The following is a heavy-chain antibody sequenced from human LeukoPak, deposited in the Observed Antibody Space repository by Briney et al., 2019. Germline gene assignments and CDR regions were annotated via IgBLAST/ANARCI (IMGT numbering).Heavy chain of an antibody. V-gene: IGHV3-74*01. Sequence: GGSLRLSCAASGFTFTSYWMHWVRQAPGKGLVWVSRINSYGTSTSYADSVKGRFIISRDNAKNTLYLQLNSLRAEDTAVYYCARGGIVEDAFDIWGQGTMVTVSS. CDR3: ARGGIVEDAFDI. J-gene: IGHJ3*02. D-gene: IGHD3-16*01. CDR2: INSYGTST. CDR1: GFTFTSYW.